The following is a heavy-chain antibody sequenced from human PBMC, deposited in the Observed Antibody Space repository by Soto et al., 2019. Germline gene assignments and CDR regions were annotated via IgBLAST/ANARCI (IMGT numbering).Heavy chain of an antibody. CDR1: GGSISSGGYS. J-gene: IGHJ4*02. D-gene: IGHD2-2*01. CDR2: MYHSGRP. V-gene: IGHV4-30-2*01. Sequence: QLQLQESGSGLVKPSQTLSLTCAVSGGSISSGGYSWSWIRQPPGKGLEWIGYMYHSGRPYYNPSLKSGVTRSIDSSKNQFSLKLSSVTAADTAVYYSARVPDYWGQGILVTVSS. CDR3: ARVPDY.